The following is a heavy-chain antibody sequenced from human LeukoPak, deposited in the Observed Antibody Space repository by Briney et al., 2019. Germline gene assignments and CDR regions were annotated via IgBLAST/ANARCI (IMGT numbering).Heavy chain of an antibody. D-gene: IGHD3-22*01. V-gene: IGHV3-30-3*01. CDR1: GFTFSSYA. Sequence: QSGGSLRLSCAASGFTFSSYAMHWVRQAPGKGLEWVAVISYDGSNKYYADSVKGRFTISRDNSKNTLYLQMNSLRAEDTAVYYCAKVGGPYERSGPLDYWGQGTLVTVSS. CDR3: AKVGGPYERSGPLDY. CDR2: ISYDGSNK. J-gene: IGHJ4*02.